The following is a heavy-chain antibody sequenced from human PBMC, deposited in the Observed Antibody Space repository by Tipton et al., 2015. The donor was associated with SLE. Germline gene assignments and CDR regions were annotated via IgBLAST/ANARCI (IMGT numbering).Heavy chain of an antibody. Sequence: TLSLTCAVYGGSFSGCYWSWIRQPPGKGLEWIGEINHSDSTNYNPSLKSRVTISVDTSKNQFSLKLSSVTAADTAVYYCARGPLVYEKDAFDIWGQGTMVTVSS. J-gene: IGHJ3*02. D-gene: IGHD5/OR15-5a*01. CDR2: INHSDST. CDR3: ARGPLVYEKDAFDI. V-gene: IGHV4-34*01. CDR1: GGSFSGCY.